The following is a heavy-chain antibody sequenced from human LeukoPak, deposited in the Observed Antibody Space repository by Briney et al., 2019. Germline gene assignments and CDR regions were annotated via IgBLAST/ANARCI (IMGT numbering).Heavy chain of an antibody. J-gene: IGHJ4*02. V-gene: IGHV3-48*01. D-gene: IGHD3-9*01. CDR1: GFSFSSNS. CDR3: VTNFDPDVD. CDR2: ISGSSSTI. Sequence: GGSLRLSCAASGFSFSSNSMNWVRQAPGKGLEWVSYISGSSSTIYYADSVEGRFTISRDNAKNSLYLQMNSLRAEDTAVYYCVTNFDPDVDWGQRTLVTVSS.